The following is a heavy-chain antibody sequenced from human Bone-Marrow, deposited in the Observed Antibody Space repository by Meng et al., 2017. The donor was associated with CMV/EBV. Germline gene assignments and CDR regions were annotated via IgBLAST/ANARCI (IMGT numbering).Heavy chain of an antibody. V-gene: IGHV3-21*01. Sequence: GESLKISCAASGFTFSSYSMNWVRQAPGKGLEWVSSISSSSSYIYYADSVKGRFTISRDNAKNSLYLQMNSLRAEDTAVYYCARDRQHCRSTSCYWPYYYGMDVWGQGTTVTVSS. CDR1: GFTFSSYS. D-gene: IGHD2-2*01. CDR2: ISSSSSYI. CDR3: ARDRQHCRSTSCYWPYYYGMDV. J-gene: IGHJ6*02.